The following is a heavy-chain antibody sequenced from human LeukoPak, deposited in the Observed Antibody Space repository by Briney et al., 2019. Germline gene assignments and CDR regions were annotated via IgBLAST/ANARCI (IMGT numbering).Heavy chain of an antibody. Sequence: SETLSLTCAVYGGSFSGYYWSWIRQPPGKGLERIGEINHSGSTNYNPSLKSRVTISVDTSKNQFSLKLSSVTAADTALYYCARQAEGSSSGPYFFDYWGQGTLVTVSS. J-gene: IGHJ4*02. V-gene: IGHV4-34*01. CDR1: GGSFSGYY. CDR2: INHSGST. D-gene: IGHD5-18*01. CDR3: ARQAEGSSSGPYFFDY.